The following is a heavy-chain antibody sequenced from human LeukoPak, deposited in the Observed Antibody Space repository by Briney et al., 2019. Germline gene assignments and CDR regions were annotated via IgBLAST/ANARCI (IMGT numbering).Heavy chain of an antibody. CDR1: GGSISSYY. CDR3: AKSSYSIFDY. Sequence: SETLSLTCIVSGGSISSYYWSWIRQPPGKGLEWIGSIYHSGSTYYNPSLKSRVTISVDTSKNQFSLKLSSVTAADTAVYYCAKSSYSIFDYWGQGTLVTVSS. V-gene: IGHV4-59*04. J-gene: IGHJ4*02. D-gene: IGHD5-18*01. CDR2: IYHSGST.